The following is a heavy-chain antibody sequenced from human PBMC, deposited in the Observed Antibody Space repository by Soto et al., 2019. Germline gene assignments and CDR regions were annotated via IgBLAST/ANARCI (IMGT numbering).Heavy chain of an antibody. CDR2: INPNSGGT. J-gene: IGHJ6*02. Sequence: ASVKVSCKASGYTFTGYYMHWVRQAPGQGLEWMGWINPNSGGTNYAQKFQGWVTMTRDTSISAAYMELTRLRSDDTAVYFCARGHSTDCSNGVCSFFYNQEMDVWGRGTTVTVSS. D-gene: IGHD2-8*01. CDR1: GYTFTGYY. V-gene: IGHV1-2*04. CDR3: ARGHSTDCSNGVCSFFYNQEMDV.